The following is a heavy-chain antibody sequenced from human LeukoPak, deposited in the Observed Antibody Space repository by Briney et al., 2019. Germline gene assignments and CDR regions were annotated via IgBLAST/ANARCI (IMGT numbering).Heavy chain of an antibody. CDR2: IRSKTDGETT. Sequence: GGSLRLSCAVSGLTFRNAGMSWVRQAPGKGLEWVGRIRSKTDGETTDYAAPVKGRFIISRDDSENMLYLQMSSLKTEDTAVYFCAHRDTTMVRVDYWGQGTLVTVSS. CDR3: AHRDTTMVRVDY. CDR1: GLTFRNAG. D-gene: IGHD5-18*01. J-gene: IGHJ4*02. V-gene: IGHV3-15*01.